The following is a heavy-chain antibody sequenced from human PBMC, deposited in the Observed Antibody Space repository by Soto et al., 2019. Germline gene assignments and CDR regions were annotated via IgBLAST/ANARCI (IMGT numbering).Heavy chain of an antibody. CDR1: GFTFSGYA. CDR2: ISGGGDAT. Sequence: VQLLDSGGGLVQPGGSLRLSCAASGFTFSGYALTWVRQAPGKGLEWVSAISGGGDATFYADSVKGRFTISRDNSKNTLYLQMNTLRAEDTAVYYCARKVSGSTGRPDLWYFDLCGRGTLVTVSS. D-gene: IGHD3-10*01. CDR3: ARKVSGSTGRPDLWYFDL. V-gene: IGHV3-23*01. J-gene: IGHJ2*01.